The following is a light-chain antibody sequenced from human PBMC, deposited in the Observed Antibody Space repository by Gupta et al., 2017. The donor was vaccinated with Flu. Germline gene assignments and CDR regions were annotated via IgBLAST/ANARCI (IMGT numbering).Light chain of an antibody. CDR3: GTWDSRLNIVV. V-gene: IGLV1-51*02. Sequence: QSVLTQPPSVSAAPGQKVTISCSGSSSTIGSNYVSWYQQLTGTAPKLLIYERNKRPSGVPDRFSGSKSGTSATLAISGLQTGDEADYYCGTWDSRLNIVVFGGGTKVTVL. J-gene: IGLJ2*01. CDR2: ERN. CDR1: SSTIGSNY.